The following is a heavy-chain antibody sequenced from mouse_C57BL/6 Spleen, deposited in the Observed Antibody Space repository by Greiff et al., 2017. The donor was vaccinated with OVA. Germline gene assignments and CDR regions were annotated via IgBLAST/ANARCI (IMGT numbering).Heavy chain of an antibody. V-gene: IGHV1-55*01. J-gene: IGHJ1*03. Sequence: VQLQQPGAELVKPGASVKMSCKASGYTFTSYWITWVKQRPGQGLEWIGDIYPGSGSTNYNEKFKSKATLTVDTSSSTAYMQLSSLTSEDSAVYYCARDYGSSLHWYFDVWGTGTTVTVSS. CDR1: GYTFTSYW. CDR2: IYPGSGST. D-gene: IGHD1-1*01. CDR3: ARDYGSSLHWYFDV.